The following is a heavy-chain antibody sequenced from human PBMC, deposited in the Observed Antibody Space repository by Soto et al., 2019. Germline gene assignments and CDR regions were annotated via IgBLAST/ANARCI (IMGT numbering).Heavy chain of an antibody. CDR1: GYSFTDYH. Sequence: QVQLVQSGAEVKKPGASVKVSCKASGYSFTDYHIHWVRQAPGQGLEWLGRINPKSGGTSTEQKFQGCVTPPTAPSISTASMELTRLTSDDTAIYYCARGDSTDCSNGVCSFFYNHDMDVWGQGTTVTVSS. CDR3: ARGDSTDCSNGVCSFFYNHDMDV. D-gene: IGHD2-8*01. V-gene: IGHV1-2*04. CDR2: INPKSGGT. J-gene: IGHJ6*02.